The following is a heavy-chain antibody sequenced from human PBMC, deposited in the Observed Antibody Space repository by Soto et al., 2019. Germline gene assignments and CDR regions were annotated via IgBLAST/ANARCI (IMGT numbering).Heavy chain of an antibody. D-gene: IGHD3-3*01. V-gene: IGHV4-34*01. J-gene: IGHJ6*02. CDR1: GGSFCGDY. CDR2: MNHRGSS. Sequence: SATLSLGCRVYGGSFCGDYWRLLHQPTGEGLSFIGEMNHRGSSNYNPSLEGGVTISLDASQNKFSLKLCSVTAPDTAGEYCARGRRYDFCGGLYGMDVGGQGATVT. CDR3: ARGRRYDFCGGLYGMDV.